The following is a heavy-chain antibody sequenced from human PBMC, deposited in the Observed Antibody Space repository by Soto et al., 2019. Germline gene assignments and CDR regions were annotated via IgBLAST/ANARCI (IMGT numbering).Heavy chain of an antibody. Sequence: PGGSLRLSCAASGFTFSSYAMSWVRQAPGKGLEWVSAISGSGGSTYYADPVKGRFTISRDNSKNTLYLQMNSLRAEDTAVYYCAKANNLEWLLWTHYYYYYGMDVWGQGTTVTVSS. CDR3: AKANNLEWLLWTHYYYYYGMDV. J-gene: IGHJ6*02. CDR2: ISGSGGST. D-gene: IGHD3-3*01. V-gene: IGHV3-23*01. CDR1: GFTFSSYA.